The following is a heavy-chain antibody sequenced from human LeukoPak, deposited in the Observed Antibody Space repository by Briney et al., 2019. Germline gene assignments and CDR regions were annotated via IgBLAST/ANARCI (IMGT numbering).Heavy chain of an antibody. CDR1: GYTFTSYG. J-gene: IGHJ3*02. CDR2: IRAYNGNT. D-gene: IGHD2-2*01. V-gene: IGHV1-18*01. CDR3: ARLRSSGYCSSTSCYRYDAFDI. Sequence: ASVKVSCKASGYTFTSYGISWVRQAPGQGLEWMGWIRAYNGNTNYAQKLQGRVTMTTDTSTSTAYMELRSLRSDDTAVYYCARLRSSGYCSSTSCYRYDAFDIWGQGTMVTVSS.